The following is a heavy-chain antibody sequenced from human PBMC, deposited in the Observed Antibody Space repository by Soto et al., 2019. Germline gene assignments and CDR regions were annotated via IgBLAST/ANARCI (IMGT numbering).Heavy chain of an antibody. CDR2: ISGSGIST. CDR3: AKERGYSGTYWW. D-gene: IGHD1-26*01. CDR1: GFTFSTYA. V-gene: IGHV3-23*01. J-gene: IGHJ4*02. Sequence: GGSLRLSCAASGFTFSTYAMIWVRQAPGKGLEWVSVISGSGISTYYADSVKGRFTISRDNSKNTVYLQMNSLRAEDTALYYCAKERGYSGTYWWWGQGALVTVSS.